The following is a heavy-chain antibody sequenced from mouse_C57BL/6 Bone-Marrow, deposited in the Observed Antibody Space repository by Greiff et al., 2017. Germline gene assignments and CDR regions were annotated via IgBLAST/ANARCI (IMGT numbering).Heavy chain of an antibody. CDR2: IRNKANGYTT. D-gene: IGHD2-2*01. V-gene: IGHV7-3*01. CDR3: ARYPCGYERGEDYYAMDY. CDR1: GFTFTDYY. J-gene: IGHJ4*01. Sequence: DVQLVESGGGLVQPGGSLSLSCAASGFTFTDYYMSWVRQPPGKALEWLGFIRNKANGYTTEYSASVTGRFTISRDNSQSILYLQMKALRSEDSATYYCARYPCGYERGEDYYAMDYWGQGTSVTVSS.